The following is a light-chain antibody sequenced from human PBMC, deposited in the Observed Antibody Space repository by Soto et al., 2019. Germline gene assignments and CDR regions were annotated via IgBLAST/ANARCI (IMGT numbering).Light chain of an antibody. CDR3: TSYTDTSVYV. Sequence: QSVLTQPASVSGSPGQSISISCTGTISDFGGYNYVSWYQQHPGKTPKLLIYEVTNRPSGVSSRFSASKSGNTAPLTISGLQAEDEADYYCTSYTDTSVYVFGTGTKVTVL. CDR1: ISDFGGYNY. V-gene: IGLV2-14*01. CDR2: EVT. J-gene: IGLJ1*01.